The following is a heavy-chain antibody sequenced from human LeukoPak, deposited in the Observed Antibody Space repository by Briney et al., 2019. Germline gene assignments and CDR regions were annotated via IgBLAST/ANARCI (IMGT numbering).Heavy chain of an antibody. J-gene: IGHJ4*02. D-gene: IGHD2-15*01. CDR3: ARGGPIYCSGDSCYPGDY. Sequence: GGSLRLSCAASGFTFSSYSMNWVRQAPGKGLEWVSSISSSSSYIYYADSVKGRFTISRDNARNTLYLQMNSLRAEDTAVYYCARGGPIYCSGDSCYPGDYWGQGTLVTVSS. CDR1: GFTFSSYS. CDR2: ISSSSSYI. V-gene: IGHV3-21*01.